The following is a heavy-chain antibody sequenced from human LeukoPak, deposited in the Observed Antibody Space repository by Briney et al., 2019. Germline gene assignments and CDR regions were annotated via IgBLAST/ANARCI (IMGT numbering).Heavy chain of an antibody. V-gene: IGHV1-69*16. CDR1: GGTFSSYT. D-gene: IGHD1-26*01. Sequence: GASVKVSCKASGGTFSSYTISWVRQAPGQGLEWMGRIIPILGIANYAQKFQGRVTITTDESTSTAYMELSSLRSEDTAVYYCASEWTSGSYGGYFDYWGQGTLVTVSS. CDR2: IIPILGIA. J-gene: IGHJ4*02. CDR3: ASEWTSGSYGGYFDY.